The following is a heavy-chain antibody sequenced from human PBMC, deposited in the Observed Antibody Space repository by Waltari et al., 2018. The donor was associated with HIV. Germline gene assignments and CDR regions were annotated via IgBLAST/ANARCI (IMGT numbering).Heavy chain of an antibody. V-gene: IGHV3-23*01. D-gene: IGHD3-3*01. CDR1: AFGFSSYA. CDR2: IGGGGDRS. Sequence: VQLLESGGGLVQSGGFLTLSCAASAFGFSSYAMIWVRQGPGKGLEWVSAIGGGGDRSYYVDSVKGRFTISRDNSKITLSLQMNGLRAEDTAVYYCVKGGGYYDSTGNVPFDYWGQGSLVTVSS. CDR3: VKGGGYYDSTGNVPFDY. J-gene: IGHJ4*02.